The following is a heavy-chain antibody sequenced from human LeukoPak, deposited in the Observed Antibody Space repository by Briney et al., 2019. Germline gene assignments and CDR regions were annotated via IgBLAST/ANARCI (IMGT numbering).Heavy chain of an antibody. D-gene: IGHD3-9*01. Sequence: SETLSLTCTVSGGSISSGSYYWSWIRQPAGKGLEWIGRIYTSGSTNYNPSLKSRVTISVDTPKNQFSLKLSSVTAADTAVYYCASRTYYDILTGYSIWGQGTLVTVSS. V-gene: IGHV4-61*02. CDR1: GGSISSGSYY. J-gene: IGHJ4*02. CDR3: ASRTYYDILTGYSI. CDR2: IYTSGST.